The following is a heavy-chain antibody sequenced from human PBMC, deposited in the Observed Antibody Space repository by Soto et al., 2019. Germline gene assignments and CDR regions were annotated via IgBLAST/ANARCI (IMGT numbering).Heavy chain of an antibody. Sequence: AETLSLTCTVSGGSVSSGSYYWSWIRQPPGKGLEWIGYIYYSGSTNYNSYLKIRVTISVDTSKNQFSLKLTSVPAADTAVYYCARDRGYYDSSGYLKAFDIWGQGTMVTVSS. CDR3: ARDRGYYDSSGYLKAFDI. CDR2: IYYSGST. V-gene: IGHV4-61*01. J-gene: IGHJ3*02. D-gene: IGHD3-22*01. CDR1: GGSVSSGSYY.